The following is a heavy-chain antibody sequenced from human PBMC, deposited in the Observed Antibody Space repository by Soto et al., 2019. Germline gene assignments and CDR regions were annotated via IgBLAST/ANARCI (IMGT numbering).Heavy chain of an antibody. Sequence: QVQLVQSGAEVKKPGSSVKVSCKASGGTFSSYTISWVRQAPGQGLEWMGRIIPILGIANYAQKFQGRVTITADKSTSTAYMELSSLRSEDTAVYYCAKRPGYCSGGSCYAYDYCGQGTLVTVSS. J-gene: IGHJ4*02. CDR2: IIPILGIA. D-gene: IGHD2-15*01. CDR1: GGTFSSYT. CDR3: AKRPGYCSGGSCYAYDY. V-gene: IGHV1-69*02.